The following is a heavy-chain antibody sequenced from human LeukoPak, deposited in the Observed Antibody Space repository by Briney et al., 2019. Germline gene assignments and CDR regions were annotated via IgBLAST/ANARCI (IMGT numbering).Heavy chain of an antibody. Sequence: PSETLSLTCTVSGGSISSYYWSWIRQPPGKGLEWIGYIYYSGSTNYNPSLKSRVTISVDTSKNQFSLKLSSVTAADTAVYYCASGYSGYGRPDAFDIWGQGTVVTVSS. V-gene: IGHV4-59*01. CDR2: IYYSGST. D-gene: IGHD5-12*01. CDR3: ASGYSGYGRPDAFDI. J-gene: IGHJ3*02. CDR1: GGSISSYY.